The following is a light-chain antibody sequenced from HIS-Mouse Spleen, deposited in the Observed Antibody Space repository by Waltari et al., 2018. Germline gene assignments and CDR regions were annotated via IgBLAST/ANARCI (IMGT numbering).Light chain of an antibody. Sequence: SYELTQPPSVSVSPGQTARITCLGAASPKQYPYWYQQKSGQATVLVLSEDSKRPSGIPERFSGSSSGTMATLTISGAQVEDEAYYYCYSTDSSGNHRVFGGGTKLTVL. CDR2: EDS. CDR3: YSTDSSGNHRV. V-gene: IGLV3-10*01. J-gene: IGLJ2*01. CDR1: ASPKQY.